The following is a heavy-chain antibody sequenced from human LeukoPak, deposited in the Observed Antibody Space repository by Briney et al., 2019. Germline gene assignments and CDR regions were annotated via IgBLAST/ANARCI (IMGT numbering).Heavy chain of an antibody. V-gene: IGHV4-59*01. CDR2: IYHNGRT. CDR1: GASFSNDY. CDR3: ARASEGIGYFDT. D-gene: IGHD3-3*01. Sequence: NPSETLSLTCTVSGASFSNDYWSWVRQAPGKRLEWIGYIYHNGRTNYSPSFKSRITMSIDTSQNQFSLRLTSVTAADTAVYYCARASEGIGYFDTWGRGSLVTVSS. J-gene: IGHJ4*02.